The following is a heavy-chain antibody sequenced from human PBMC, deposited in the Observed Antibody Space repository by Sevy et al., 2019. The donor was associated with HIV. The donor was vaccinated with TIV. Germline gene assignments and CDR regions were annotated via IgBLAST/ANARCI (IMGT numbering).Heavy chain of an antibody. CDR1: GYTFTSYY. CDR2: INPSGGST. CDR3: ARGGLTYYYDSSGSNSVYLDY. J-gene: IGHJ4*02. D-gene: IGHD3-22*01. Sequence: ASVKVSCKASGYTFTSYYMHWVRQAPGQGLEWMGIINPSGGSTSYAQKFQGRVTMSRDTSTSSVYMELSSLGSEDTAVYYCARGGLTYYYDSSGSNSVYLDYWGQGALVTVSS. V-gene: IGHV1-46*01.